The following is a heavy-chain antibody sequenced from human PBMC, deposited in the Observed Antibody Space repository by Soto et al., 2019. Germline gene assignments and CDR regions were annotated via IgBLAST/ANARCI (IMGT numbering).Heavy chain of an antibody. CDR1: GGSVSSNEYY. D-gene: IGHD3-10*01. J-gene: IGHJ4*02. V-gene: IGHV4-31*03. CDR2: IFYSGST. Sequence: PSETLSLTCTVSGGSVSSNEYYWTWIRQHPGKGLEWIGYIFYSGSTYYSPSLRSRVTISVDTSKNQFSLRLSSVTAADTAVYYCASFTYYYGSGSPTFFDYWGQGTLVSVSS. CDR3: ASFTYYYGSGSPTFFDY.